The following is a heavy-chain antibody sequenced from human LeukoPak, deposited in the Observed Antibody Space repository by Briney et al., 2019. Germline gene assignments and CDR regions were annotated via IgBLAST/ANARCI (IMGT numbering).Heavy chain of an antibody. CDR3: ARGAAVWFGESLLDY. CDR1: GFTFSTHW. D-gene: IGHD3-10*01. V-gene: IGHV3-7*05. Sequence: GGSLRLSCAASGFTFSTHWMTWVRQAPGKGLDWVANLRGDGSEKYPVASVKGRFPISRDNAKNSLYVQMHSVRAEDTAVYYCARGAAVWFGESLLDYWGQGILVTVSS. CDR2: LRGDGSEK. J-gene: IGHJ4*02.